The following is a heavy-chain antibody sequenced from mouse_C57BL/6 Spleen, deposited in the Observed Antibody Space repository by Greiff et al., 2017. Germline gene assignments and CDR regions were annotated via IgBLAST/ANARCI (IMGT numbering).Heavy chain of an antibody. V-gene: IGHV10-1*01. CDR3: VRAYYGNPYAMDY. J-gene: IGHJ4*01. CDR2: IRSKSNNYAT. Sequence: EVQLVESGGGLVQPKGSLKLSCAASGFSFNTYAMNWVRQAPGKGLEWVARIRSKSNNYATYYADSVKDRFTISRDDSESMLYLQMNNLKTEDTAMYYCVRAYYGNPYAMDYWGQGTSVTVSS. CDR1: GFSFNTYA. D-gene: IGHD2-10*01.